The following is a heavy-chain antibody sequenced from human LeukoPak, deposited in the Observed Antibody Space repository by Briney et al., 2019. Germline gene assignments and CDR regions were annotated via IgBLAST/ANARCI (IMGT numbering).Heavy chain of an antibody. D-gene: IGHD6-6*01. V-gene: IGHV3-30-3*01. CDR3: ARGVEYSSSDDAFDI. CDR1: GFTFSSYA. J-gene: IGHJ3*02. CDR2: ISYDGSNK. Sequence: PGGSLRLPCAASGFTFSSYAMHWVRQAPGKGLEWVAVISYDGSNKYYADSVKGRFTISRDNSKNTLYLQMNSLRAEDTAVYYCARGVEYSSSDDAFDIWGQGTMVTVSS.